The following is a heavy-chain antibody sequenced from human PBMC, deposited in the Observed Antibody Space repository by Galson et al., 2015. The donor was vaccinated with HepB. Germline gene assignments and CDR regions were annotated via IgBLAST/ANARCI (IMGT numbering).Heavy chain of an antibody. CDR2: ISSSSII. CDR1: GFTFSSYS. J-gene: IGHJ6*02. V-gene: IGHV3-48*02. D-gene: IGHD6-13*01. CDR3: ARDRLGYYGMDV. Sequence: SLRLSYAASGFTFSSYSMNWVRQAPGKGLEWLSYISSSSIIYYADSVKGRFTISRDYANSSLYLQMNSLRDEDTAIYYCARDRLGYYGMDVWGQGTTVTVSS.